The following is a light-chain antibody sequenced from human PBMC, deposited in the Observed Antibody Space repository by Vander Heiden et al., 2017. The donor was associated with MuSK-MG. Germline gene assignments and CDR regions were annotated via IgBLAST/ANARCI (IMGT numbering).Light chain of an antibody. V-gene: IGLV3-9*01. CDR2: RDS. CDR1: KSGSKN. J-gene: IGLJ3*02. CDR3: QAWDSSTAVV. Sequence: SYELTQPLSVSVALGQTARITCGGNKSGSKNVHWYQQKPGQAPVLVIDRDSNRPSGSPERFSGSKSGNTATLTSIRAQAEDEADYYCQAWDSSTAVVFGGGTKLTVL.